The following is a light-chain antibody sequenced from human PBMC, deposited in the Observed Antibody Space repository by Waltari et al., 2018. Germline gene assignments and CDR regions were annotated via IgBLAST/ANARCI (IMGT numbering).Light chain of an antibody. J-gene: IGLJ3*02. CDR1: SGSLSSTSY. V-gene: IGLV8-61*01. Sequence: QTVVTQEPSLSVSPGGTVTLTCALSSGSLSSTSYATWYQQTPGQPPLTLVYKGNNRSSGVPVRFSGSILGNKAALTITGAQAEDESEYYCSLYMGSGIWVFGGGTKLTVL. CDR2: KGN. CDR3: SLYMGSGIWV.